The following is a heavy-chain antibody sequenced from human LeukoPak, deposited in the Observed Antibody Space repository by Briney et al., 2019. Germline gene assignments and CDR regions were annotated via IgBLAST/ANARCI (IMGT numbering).Heavy chain of an antibody. J-gene: IGHJ6*03. CDR1: GGSFSGYY. D-gene: IGHD2-15*01. V-gene: IGHV4-34*01. Sequence: PSEILSLTCAVYGGSFSGYYWSWIRQPPGKGLEWIGEINHSGGTNYNPSLKSRVTISVDTSKNQFSLKLSSVTAADTAVYYCARGIGYCSGGSCYSYYYYYYYMDVWGKGTTVTVSS. CDR2: INHSGGT. CDR3: ARGIGYCSGGSCYSYYYYYYYMDV.